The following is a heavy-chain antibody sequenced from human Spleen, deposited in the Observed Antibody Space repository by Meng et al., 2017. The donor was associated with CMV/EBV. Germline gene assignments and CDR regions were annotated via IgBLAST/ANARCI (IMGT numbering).Heavy chain of an antibody. V-gene: IGHV1-2*02. CDR2: INPNSGGT. J-gene: IGHJ5*02. CDR1: GYTFTGYY. CDR3: AKDRAPVLRFLERPKTNWFDP. D-gene: IGHD3-3*01. Sequence: ASVKVSCKASGYTFTGYYMHWVRQAPGQGLEWMGWINPNSGGTNHAQKFQGRVTMTRDTSISTAYMELSSLRADDTAVYYCAKDRAPVLRFLERPKTNWFDPWGQGTLVTVSS.